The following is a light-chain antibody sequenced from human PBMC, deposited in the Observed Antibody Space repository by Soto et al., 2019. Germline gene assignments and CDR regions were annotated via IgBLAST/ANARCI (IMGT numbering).Light chain of an antibody. CDR3: QQLNSYPLT. V-gene: IGKV1-9*01. CDR2: GVS. CDR1: QGINSR. J-gene: IGKJ4*01. Sequence: DIQLTQSPSFLSASVGERVTITCRASQGINSRLAWYQQKPGKAPKLLIYGVSTLQSGVPSRFSGSGSETEFTLTISSLQPEDFATYVCQQLNSYPLTFGGGTKVEIK.